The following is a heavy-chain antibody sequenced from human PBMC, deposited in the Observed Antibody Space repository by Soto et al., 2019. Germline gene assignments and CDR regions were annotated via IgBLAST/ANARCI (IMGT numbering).Heavy chain of an antibody. J-gene: IGHJ4*02. CDR1: GFLVNSAY. V-gene: IGHV3-53*01. D-gene: IGHD5-18*01. CDR3: ASSGYSFAWGY. CDR2: INSDGST. Sequence: VQLVESGGGLIPPGGSLRLACAASGFLVNSAYMTWVCQAPWKGMEWLSMINSDGSTLYAESVKGRFTISRDNSKNRQDIQMSCLRAEVTAMSYCASSGYSFAWGYLGQRTLVIVTS.